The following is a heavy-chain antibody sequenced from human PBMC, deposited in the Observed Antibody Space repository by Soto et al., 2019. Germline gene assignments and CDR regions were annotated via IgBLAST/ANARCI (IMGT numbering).Heavy chain of an antibody. CDR1: GFTFSSYG. J-gene: IGHJ6*02. CDR2: IWYDGSNK. CDR3: ARGEPGYSSSWPPYYYYGMDV. Sequence: PGGSLRLSCAASGFTFSSYGMHWVRQAPGKGLEWVAVIWYDGSNKYYADSVKGRFTISRDNSKNTLYLQMHSLRAEDTAVYYCARGEPGYSSSWPPYYYYGMDVWGQGTTVTVSS. D-gene: IGHD6-13*01. V-gene: IGHV3-33*01.